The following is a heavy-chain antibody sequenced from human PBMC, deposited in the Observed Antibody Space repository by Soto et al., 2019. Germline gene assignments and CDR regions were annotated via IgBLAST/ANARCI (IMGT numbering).Heavy chain of an antibody. CDR2: IWYDGSNK. D-gene: IGHD2-15*01. J-gene: IGHJ3*02. Sequence: QVQVVESGGGVVQPGRSLRLSCAASGFTFSSYGMHWVRQAPGKGLEWVAVIWYDGSNKYYADSVKGRFTVSRDNSKNTLYLQMNSMRAEDTAVYYCARISGRDDAFDIWGQGTMVTVSS. V-gene: IGHV3-33*01. CDR1: GFTFSSYG. CDR3: ARISGRDDAFDI.